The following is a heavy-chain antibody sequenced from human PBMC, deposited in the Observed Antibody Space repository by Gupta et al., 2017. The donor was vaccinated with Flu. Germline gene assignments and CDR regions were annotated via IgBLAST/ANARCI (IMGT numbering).Heavy chain of an antibody. CDR2: IYTSGST. Sequence: QVQLQESGPGLVKPSQTLSLTCTVPGGSLSSGSYYWSWIRQPAGKGLEWIGRIYTSGSTNYNPSLKSRVTISVDTSKNQFSLKLSSVTAADTAVYYCARDTTIFGVVNNWFDPWGQGTLVTVSS. V-gene: IGHV4-61*02. CDR3: ARDTTIFGVVNNWFDP. CDR1: GGSLSSGSYY. D-gene: IGHD3-3*01. J-gene: IGHJ5*02.